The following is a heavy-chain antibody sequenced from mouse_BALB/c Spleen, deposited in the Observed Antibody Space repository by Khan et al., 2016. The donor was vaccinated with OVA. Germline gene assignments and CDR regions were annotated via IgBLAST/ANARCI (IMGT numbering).Heavy chain of an antibody. CDR3: CDHLSGSFAY. CDR1: GYTFSSYS. Sequence: VELVESGGDLVKPGGSLKLSCAASGYTFSSYSMSWVRQTPDKRLEWVASISSGGDYTYYTDSVKGQSTMSTDNAKNTLYLQMSDLNAEDTAMYYWCDHLSGSFAYWGQGTLVTVSS. D-gene: IGHD1-3*01. CDR2: ISSGGDYT. J-gene: IGHJ3*01. V-gene: IGHV5-6*01.